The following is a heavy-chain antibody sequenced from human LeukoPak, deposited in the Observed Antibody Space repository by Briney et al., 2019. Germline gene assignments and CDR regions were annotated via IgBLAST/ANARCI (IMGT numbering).Heavy chain of an antibody. CDR2: ISYNGSDI. V-gene: IGHV3-30*03. CDR1: GFTFINYG. J-gene: IGHJ6*03. CDR3: VCWLGGDHNYMDV. D-gene: IGHD3-10*01. Sequence: GGSLRLSCAASGFTFINYGFHWVRQAPGKGLEWVAVISYNGSDIYYADSVKGRFTISRDNPKNTLFLQMNSLRFEDAAVYYCVCWLGGDHNYMDVWGKGTKVTVSS.